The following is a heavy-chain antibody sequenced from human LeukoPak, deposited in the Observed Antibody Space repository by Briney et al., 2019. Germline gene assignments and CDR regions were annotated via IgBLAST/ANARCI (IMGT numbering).Heavy chain of an antibody. CDR3: AKGPRGSSSITYSDY. D-gene: IGHD6-6*01. J-gene: IGHJ4*02. CDR2: ISSSSSYI. Sequence: GGSLRLSCAASGFTFSSFSMNWVRQAPGKGLEWVSSISSSSSYIYYADSVKGRFTISRDNAKNSLYLQMNSLRAEDTAAYYCAKGPRGSSSITYSDYWGQGTLVTVSS. CDR1: GFTFSSFS. V-gene: IGHV3-21*01.